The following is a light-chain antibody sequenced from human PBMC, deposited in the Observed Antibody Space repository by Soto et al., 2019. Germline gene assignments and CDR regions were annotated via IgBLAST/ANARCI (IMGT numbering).Light chain of an antibody. Sequence: QSALTQPPSPSATPGQTVNISCSGSFSNIGDNAVNWYQQLPGAAPKLLIYLNDQRPSGVPDRFSGSKSGTSAFLAISGLQSEDEADYYCAAWDDSLNALFGTGTKVTVL. V-gene: IGLV1-44*01. CDR1: FSNIGDNA. CDR2: LND. CDR3: AAWDDSLNAL. J-gene: IGLJ1*01.